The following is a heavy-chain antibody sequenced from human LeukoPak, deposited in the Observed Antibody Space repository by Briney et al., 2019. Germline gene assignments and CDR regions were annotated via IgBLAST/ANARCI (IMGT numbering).Heavy chain of an antibody. V-gene: IGHV3-23*01. CDR1: GFTFRSYA. CDR3: ARDRGFDISYNWFEP. J-gene: IGHJ5*02. D-gene: IGHD3-10*01. Sequence: GGSLRLSCAASGFTFRSYAMTWVRQAQGKGLEWDSGISGSGGSTYYADSVKGRFTISRDNSKNTLYLQMNSLRADDTAVYYCARDRGFDISYNWFEPWGQGTLVTVSS. CDR2: ISGSGGST.